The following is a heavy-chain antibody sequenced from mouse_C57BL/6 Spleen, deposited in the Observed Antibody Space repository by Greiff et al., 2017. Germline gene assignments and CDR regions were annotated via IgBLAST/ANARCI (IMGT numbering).Heavy chain of an antibody. CDR1: GYSFTDYN. CDR3: ARNYYGSSYGYFDV. Sequence: VQLKESGPELVKPGASVKISCKASGYSFTDYNMNWVKQSNGKSLEWIGVINPNYGTTSYNQKFKGKATLTVDQSSSTAYMQLNSLTSEDSAVYYCARNYYGSSYGYFDVWGTGTTVTVSS. V-gene: IGHV1-39*01. CDR2: INPNYGTT. D-gene: IGHD1-1*01. J-gene: IGHJ1*03.